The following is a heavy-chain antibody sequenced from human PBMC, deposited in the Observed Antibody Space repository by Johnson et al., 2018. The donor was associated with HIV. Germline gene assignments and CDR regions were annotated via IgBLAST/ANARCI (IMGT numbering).Heavy chain of an antibody. D-gene: IGHD6-25*01. V-gene: IGHV3-30*04. J-gene: IGHJ3*02. CDR2: ISYDGSNK. CDR3: ARDFIAPELGDAFDI. Sequence: QVQLVESGGGVVQPGRSLRLSCAASGFTFSSYAMHWVRQAPGKGLEWVAVISYDGSNKYYADSVKGRFTISRDNSKNTLYVQMNSLRPEDTAVYYCARDFIAPELGDAFDIWGQGTMVTVSS. CDR1: GFTFSSYA.